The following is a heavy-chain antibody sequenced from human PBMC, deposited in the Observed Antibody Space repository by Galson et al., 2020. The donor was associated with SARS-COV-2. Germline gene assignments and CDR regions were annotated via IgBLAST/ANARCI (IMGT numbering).Heavy chain of an antibody. Sequence: ASVKVSCKASGYTFTGYYMHWVRQAPGQGLEWMGWINPNSGGTNYAQIFQGRVTMTRDTSISTAYMELSRLRSDDTAVYYCARIPRADDFWSGYSTRYYGMDVWGQGTTVTVSS. J-gene: IGHJ6*02. CDR2: INPNSGGT. V-gene: IGHV1-2*02. CDR1: GYTFTGYY. CDR3: ARIPRADDFWSGYSTRYYGMDV. D-gene: IGHD3-3*01.